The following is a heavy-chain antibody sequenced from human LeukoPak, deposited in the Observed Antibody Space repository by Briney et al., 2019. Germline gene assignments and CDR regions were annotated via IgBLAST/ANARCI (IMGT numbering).Heavy chain of an antibody. J-gene: IGHJ4*02. CDR2: ISCSSSYI. V-gene: IGHV3-21*01. Sequence: PGGSLRLSCAASGFTFSSYSMNWLRQAPGKGLEWVSSISCSSSYIYYADSVKGRFTISRDNAKNSLYLQMNSLRAEDTAVYYCARDPDLYSFDYWGQGTLVTVSS. CDR1: GFTFSSYS. CDR3: ARDPDLYSFDY.